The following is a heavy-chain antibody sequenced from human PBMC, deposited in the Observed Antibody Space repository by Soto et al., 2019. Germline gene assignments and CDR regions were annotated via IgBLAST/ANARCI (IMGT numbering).Heavy chain of an antibody. CDR2: IIPIFGTA. CDR3: ARAYCSSTSCYTFGWTYYGMDV. V-gene: IGHV1-69*01. Sequence: QVQLVQSGAEVKKPGSSVKVSCKASGGTFSSYAISWVRQAPGQGLEWMGGIIPIFGTANYAQKFQGRVTITADESTSTAYMELSSLRSEDTAVYNCARAYCSSTSCYTFGWTYYGMDVWGQGTTVTVSS. J-gene: IGHJ6*02. D-gene: IGHD2-2*02. CDR1: GGTFSSYA.